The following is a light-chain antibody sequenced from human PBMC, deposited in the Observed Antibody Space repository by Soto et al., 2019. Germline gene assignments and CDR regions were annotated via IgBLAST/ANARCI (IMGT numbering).Light chain of an antibody. Sequence: EIVMTQSPATLSLSPGQRATLSCRASQSVSSKLAWYQQRPCQAPRLLIYSASTRATGIPARFSGSGSGTEFTPTISSLQSEDFAVYYCHQYNHWLTWTFGQGTKVDIK. CDR2: SAS. CDR1: QSVSSK. J-gene: IGKJ1*01. CDR3: HQYNHWLTWT. V-gene: IGKV3-15*01.